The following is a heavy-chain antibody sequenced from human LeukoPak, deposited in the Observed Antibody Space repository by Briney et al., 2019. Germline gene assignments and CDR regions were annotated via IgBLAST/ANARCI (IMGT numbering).Heavy chain of an antibody. D-gene: IGHD2-8*01. V-gene: IGHV3-20*04. Sequence: GGSLRLSCEASGFTFDDYSMSWVRQLPGKGLEWVSGINRNGDSTDYAGSVKGRFTISRDNAKNSHFLQMNSLRVEDTALYYCARGFRNGPFDCWGQGTLVTVSS. CDR2: INRNGDST. CDR1: GFTFDDYS. J-gene: IGHJ4*02. CDR3: ARGFRNGPFDC.